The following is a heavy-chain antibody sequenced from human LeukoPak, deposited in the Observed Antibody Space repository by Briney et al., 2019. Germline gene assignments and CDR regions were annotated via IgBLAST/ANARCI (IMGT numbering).Heavy chain of an antibody. CDR1: GYTFTIYA. CDR3: ARWVVVVPAARYNWFDP. J-gene: IGHJ5*02. CDR2: IIPIFGTA. V-gene: IGHV1-69*13. D-gene: IGHD2-2*01. Sequence: ASVTVSFTASGYTFTIYAISWVRQAPGQGLEWMGGIIPIFGTANYAQKFQGRVTITADESTSTAYMELSSLRSEDTAVYYCARWVVVVPAARYNWFDPWGQGTLVTVSS.